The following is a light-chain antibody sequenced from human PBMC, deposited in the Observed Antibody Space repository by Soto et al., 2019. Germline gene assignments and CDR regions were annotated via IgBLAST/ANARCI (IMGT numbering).Light chain of an antibody. Sequence: DIQMTQSPSTLSASVGDRVTISCRASQSVNTWLAWYQQKPGKAPKLLIYEASTLGSGVPSRFSGSGSGTEFPLTISGMQPDHFATYYYQQYNSHCTLGQGTKVDTK. CDR3: QQYNSHCT. V-gene: IGKV1-5*03. CDR2: EAS. J-gene: IGKJ1*01. CDR1: QSVNTW.